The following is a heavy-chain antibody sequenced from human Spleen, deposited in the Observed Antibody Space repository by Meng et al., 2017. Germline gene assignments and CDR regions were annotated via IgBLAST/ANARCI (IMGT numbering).Heavy chain of an antibody. CDR3: ARSIAAAGRGYFDY. D-gene: IGHD6-13*01. V-gene: IGHV2-5*02. CDR2: IYWDDDK. J-gene: IGHJ4*02. Sequence: QITLKESGPTLVKPTQTLTLTCTFSGFSLSTSGVGVGCIRQPPGKALEWLALIYWDDDKRYSPSLKSRLTITKDTSKNQVVLTMTNMDPVDTATYYCARSIAAAGRGYFDYWGQGTLVTVSS. CDR1: GFSLSTSGVG.